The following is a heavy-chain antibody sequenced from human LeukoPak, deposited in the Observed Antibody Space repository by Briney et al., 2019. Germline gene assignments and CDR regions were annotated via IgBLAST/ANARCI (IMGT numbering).Heavy chain of an antibody. Sequence: GGSLRLSCAASGFTFRSYGMHWVRQAPGKGLEWVAYIQNDGSNEQYADSVKGRFTISRDNAKNSLYLQMNSLRAEDTAVYYCAELGITMIGGVWGKGTTVTISS. D-gene: IGHD3-10*02. CDR2: IQNDGSNE. J-gene: IGHJ6*04. V-gene: IGHV3-30*02. CDR3: AELGITMIGGV. CDR1: GFTFRSYG.